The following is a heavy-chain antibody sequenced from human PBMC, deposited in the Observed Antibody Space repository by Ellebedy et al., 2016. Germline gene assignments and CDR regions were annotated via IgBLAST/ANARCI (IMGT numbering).Heavy chain of an antibody. J-gene: IGHJ4*02. Sequence: GGSLRLSCVVSGFSVSSNYLSWVRQAPGKGLEWVAVISYDGSNKYYADSVKGRFTISRDNSKNTLYLQMNSLRVEDTALYYCANVGGSGTYYNGYWGLGTLVTVSS. V-gene: IGHV3-30-3*01. CDR3: ANVGGSGTYYNGY. CDR2: ISYDGSNK. D-gene: IGHD3-10*01. CDR1: GFSVSSNY.